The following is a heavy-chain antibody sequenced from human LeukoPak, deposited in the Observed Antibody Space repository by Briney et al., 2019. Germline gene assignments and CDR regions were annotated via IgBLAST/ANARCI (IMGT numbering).Heavy chain of an antibody. CDR3: ARDPGEIPDI. D-gene: IGHD3-16*01. V-gene: IGHV3-30-3*01. J-gene: IGHJ3*02. Sequence: GRSLRLSCAASGFTFSSYAMHWVRQAPGKGLEWVAVISYDGSNKYYADSVKGRFTISRDNSNNTLYLQMNSLRAEDTAVYYCARDPGEIPDIWGQGTMVTVSS. CDR2: ISYDGSNK. CDR1: GFTFSSYA.